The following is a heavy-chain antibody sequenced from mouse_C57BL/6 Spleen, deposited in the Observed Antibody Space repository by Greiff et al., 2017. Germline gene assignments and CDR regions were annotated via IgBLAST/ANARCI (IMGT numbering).Heavy chain of an antibody. V-gene: IGHV5-4*01. Sequence: EVKVVESGGGLVKPGGSLKLSCAASGFTFSSYAMSWARQTPEKRLEWVATISDGGSYTYYPDNVKGRFTISRDNAKNNLYLQMSHLKSEDTAMYYCAREKGMVTTGFAYWGQGTLVTVSA. D-gene: IGHD2-2*01. J-gene: IGHJ3*01. CDR1: GFTFSSYA. CDR3: AREKGMVTTGFAY. CDR2: ISDGGSYT.